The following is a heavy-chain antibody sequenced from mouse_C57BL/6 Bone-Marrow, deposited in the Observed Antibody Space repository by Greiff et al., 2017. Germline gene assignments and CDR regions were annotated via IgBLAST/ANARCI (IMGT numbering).Heavy chain of an antibody. CDR3: ARYDYYGSSYDAMDY. Sequence: EVKLQQSGPELVKPGASVKISCKASGYTFTDYYMNWVKQSHGKSLEWIGDVNPNNGGSSSNQKLKGKATLTVDKSSRSVYMGLRILASEDSAVYYCARYDYYGSSYDAMDYWGQGTSVTGSS. D-gene: IGHD1-1*01. CDR2: VNPNNGGS. V-gene: IGHV1-26*01. CDR1: GYTFTDYY. J-gene: IGHJ4*01.